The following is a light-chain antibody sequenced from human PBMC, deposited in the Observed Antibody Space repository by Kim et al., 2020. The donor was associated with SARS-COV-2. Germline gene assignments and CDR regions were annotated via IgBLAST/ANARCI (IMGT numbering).Light chain of an antibody. CDR1: SSDVGGYNY. CDR2: DVS. CDR3: SSYTSSSTDV. V-gene: IGLV2-11*01. J-gene: IGLJ1*01. Sequence: QYALTQPRSVSGSPGQSVTISCTGTSSDVGGYNYVSWYQQHPGKAPKLMIYDVSKRPSGVPDRFSGSKSGNTASLTVSGLQAEDEADYYCSSYTSSSTDVFGTGTKVTVL.